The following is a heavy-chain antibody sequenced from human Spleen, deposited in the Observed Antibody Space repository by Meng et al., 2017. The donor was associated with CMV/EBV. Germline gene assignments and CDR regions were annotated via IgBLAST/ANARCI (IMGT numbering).Heavy chain of an antibody. CDR1: GYTFTSYG. D-gene: IGHD1-1*01. J-gene: IGHJ4*02. CDR2: VGAYNGDT. V-gene: IGHV1-18*01. Sequence: KDSGYTFTSYGISWVRQAPGQGLGWMGWVGAYNGDTKYTQKNQSRVTMTTDTSTSTAYMELRSLRSDDTAIYFCARDRATRAYYFDYWGQGTLVTVSS. CDR3: ARDRATRAYYFDY.